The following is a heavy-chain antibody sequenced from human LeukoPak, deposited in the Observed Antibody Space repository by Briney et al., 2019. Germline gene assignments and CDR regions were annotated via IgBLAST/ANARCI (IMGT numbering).Heavy chain of an antibody. Sequence: SVKVSCKASGGTFSSYTISWVRQAPGQGHEWMGRVIPILGIANYAQKFQGRVTITADKSTSTAYMELDSLRSEDPAVYYCATLNREVDYWGQGTLITVSS. D-gene: IGHD1-14*01. CDR2: VIPILGIA. J-gene: IGHJ4*02. CDR3: ATLNREVDY. V-gene: IGHV1-69*02. CDR1: GGTFSSYT.